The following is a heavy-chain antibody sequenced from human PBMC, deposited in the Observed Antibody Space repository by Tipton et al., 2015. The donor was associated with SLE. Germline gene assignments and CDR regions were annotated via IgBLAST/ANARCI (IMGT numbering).Heavy chain of an antibody. CDR3: TTGIVWDAFDI. CDR1: GFTFSNVW. Sequence: SLRLSCAASGFTFSNVWMSWVRQAPGKGLEWVGRIKSKTDGGTTDYAAPVKGRFTISRDDSKNTLYLQMNSLKTEDTAVYYCTTGIVWDAFDIWGQGTMVTVSS. CDR2: IKSKTDGGTT. V-gene: IGHV3-15*01. D-gene: IGHD3-22*01. J-gene: IGHJ3*02.